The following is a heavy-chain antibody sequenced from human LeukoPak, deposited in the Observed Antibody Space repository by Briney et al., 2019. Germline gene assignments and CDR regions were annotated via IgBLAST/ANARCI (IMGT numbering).Heavy chain of an antibody. CDR3: ARALDTARTTEYHD. Sequence: SETLSLTCTVSGGSISTYYWNWIRQPPGKGLEWIGYIYYSGSTNYNPSLKSRVTISVDTSKNQFSLKLSSVTAADTAVYYCARALDTARTTEYHDWGQGTLVTVSS. J-gene: IGHJ4*02. CDR1: GGSISTYY. V-gene: IGHV4-59*01. D-gene: IGHD5-18*01. CDR2: IYYSGST.